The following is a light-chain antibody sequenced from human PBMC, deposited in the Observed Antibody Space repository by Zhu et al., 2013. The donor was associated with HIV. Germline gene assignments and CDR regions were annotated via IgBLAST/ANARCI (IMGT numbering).Light chain of an antibody. CDR3: QRFGSSVTWT. Sequence: DIVLTQSPGTLSLSPGDRATLSCRASQGVAIDSLAWYQQKPGQAPRLLIYGASTRASGIPDRFSGSGSGTDFTLSISRLESEDFGMYFCQRFGSSVTWTFGQGTKLEIK. J-gene: IGKJ1*01. CDR1: QGVAIDS. CDR2: GAS. V-gene: IGKV3-20*01.